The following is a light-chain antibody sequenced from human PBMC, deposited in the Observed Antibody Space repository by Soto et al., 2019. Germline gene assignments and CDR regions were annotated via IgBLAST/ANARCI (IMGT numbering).Light chain of an antibody. Sequence: SPGEIVSLSCRASQSVSGTVAWYQQKPGQAPRLLIYGASSRATGIPDRFSGSGSGTDFTLTISRLEPEDFAVYYCQQYGSSPFTFGPGTKVDIK. V-gene: IGKV3-20*01. CDR1: QSVSGT. CDR2: GAS. CDR3: QQYGSSPFT. J-gene: IGKJ3*01.